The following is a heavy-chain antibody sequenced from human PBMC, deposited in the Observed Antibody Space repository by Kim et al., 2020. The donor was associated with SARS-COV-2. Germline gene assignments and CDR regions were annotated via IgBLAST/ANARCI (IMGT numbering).Heavy chain of an antibody. J-gene: IGHJ4*02. CDR2: INPNSAGT. CDR1: GYTFTGYY. V-gene: IGHV1-2*06. Sequence: ASVKVSCKASGYTFTGYYMHWVRQAPGQRLEWMGRINPNSAGTHYAQKFQDRVTMTRDTSISTAYMELSRLGSDDTAVYYCARVRGSSPGDFDYWGQGTLVTVSS. D-gene: IGHD6-13*01. CDR3: ARVRGSSPGDFDY.